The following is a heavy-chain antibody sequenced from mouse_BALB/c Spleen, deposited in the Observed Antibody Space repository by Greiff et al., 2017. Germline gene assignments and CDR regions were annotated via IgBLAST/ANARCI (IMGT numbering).Heavy chain of an antibody. Sequence: EVQRVESGGGLVKPGGSLKLSCAASGFAFSSYDMSWVRQTPEKRLEWVAYISSGGGSTYYPDTVKGRFTISRDNAKNTLYLQMSSLKSEDTAMYYCARHYYGTWYFDVWGAGTTVTVSS. V-gene: IGHV5-12-1*01. J-gene: IGHJ1*01. CDR2: ISSGGGST. CDR3: ARHYYGTWYFDV. D-gene: IGHD1-1*01. CDR1: GFAFSSYD.